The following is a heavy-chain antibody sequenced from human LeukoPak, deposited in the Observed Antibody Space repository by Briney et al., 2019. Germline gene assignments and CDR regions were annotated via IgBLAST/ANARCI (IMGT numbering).Heavy chain of an antibody. D-gene: IGHD6-13*01. CDR3: TRTLGAAGTRWFDP. J-gene: IGHJ5*02. Sequence: GGSLRLSCAASGSTFSDYTMNWVRQAPGAGLEWVSSISSAGTYIYYAESLRGRFTVSRDNAKKSLYLQMNSLRVEDTAVYYCTRTLGAAGTRWFDPWGQGTLVTVSS. CDR1: GSTFSDYT. CDR2: ISSAGTYI. V-gene: IGHV3-21*01.